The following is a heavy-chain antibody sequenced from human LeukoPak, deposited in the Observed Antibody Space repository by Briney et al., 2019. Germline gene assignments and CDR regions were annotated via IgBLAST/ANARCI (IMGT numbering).Heavy chain of an antibody. J-gene: IGHJ5*02. CDR1: GGSISSYY. V-gene: IGHV4-59*08. Sequence: SETLSLTCTVSGGSISSYYWSWIRQPPGKGLEWIGYIYYSGSTNYNPSLKSRVTISVDTSKNQFSLNLSSVTAADTAVYYCARHAQEYGSGINWFDPWGQGTLVTVSS. CDR3: ARHAQEYGSGINWFDP. CDR2: IYYSGST. D-gene: IGHD3-10*01.